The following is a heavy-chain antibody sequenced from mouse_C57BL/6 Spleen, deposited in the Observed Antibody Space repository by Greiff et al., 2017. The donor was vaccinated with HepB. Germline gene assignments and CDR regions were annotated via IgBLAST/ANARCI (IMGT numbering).Heavy chain of an antibody. D-gene: IGHD1-1*01. V-gene: IGHV1-39*01. J-gene: IGHJ4*01. CDR3: AGFYYYGPYYAMDY. CDR1: GYSFTDYN. Sequence: EVQLQQSGPELVKPGASVKISCKASGYSFTDYNMNWVKQSNGKSLEWIGVINPNYGTTSYNQKFKGKATLTVDQSSSTAYMQLNSLTSEDSAVYYCAGFYYYGPYYAMDYWGQGTSVTVSS. CDR2: INPNYGTT.